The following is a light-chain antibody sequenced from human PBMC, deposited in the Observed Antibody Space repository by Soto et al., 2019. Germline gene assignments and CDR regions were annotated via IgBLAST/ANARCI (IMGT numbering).Light chain of an antibody. CDR2: GAS. V-gene: IGKV3-20*01. Sequence: EIVLTQSPGTLSLSPGERATLSCRASQSVSSNYLAWYQQKSGQAPRLLIYGASSRATGIPDRFSGSGSGTGFTLTISRLEPEDFAVYYCQQYGSAPRTFGQGTKV. CDR3: QQYGSAPRT. CDR1: QSVSSNY. J-gene: IGKJ1*01.